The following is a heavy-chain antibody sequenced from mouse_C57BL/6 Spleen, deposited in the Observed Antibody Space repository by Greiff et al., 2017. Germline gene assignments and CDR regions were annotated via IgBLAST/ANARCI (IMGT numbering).Heavy chain of an antibody. CDR3: ARDYGSRGAWFAY. D-gene: IGHD1-1*01. Sequence: DVQLQESGPELVKPGDSVKISCKASGYSFTGYFMNWVMQSHGQSLEWIGRINPYNGGTFYNQKFKGKATLTVDKSSSTAYMELRSLTSEDSAVYYWARDYGSRGAWFAYWGQGTRVTVSS. CDR1: GYSFTGYF. V-gene: IGHV1-20*01. J-gene: IGHJ3*01. CDR2: INPYNGGT.